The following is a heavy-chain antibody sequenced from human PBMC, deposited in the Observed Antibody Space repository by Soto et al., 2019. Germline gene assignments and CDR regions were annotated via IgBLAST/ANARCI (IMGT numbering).Heavy chain of an antibody. CDR3: ARGVDY. CDR1: GGSFCGYY. CDR2: INHSGST. J-gene: IGHJ4*02. Sequence: AETLSLTCAVYGGSFCGYYWSWIRQPPGKGLEWIGEINHSGSTNYNPSLKSRVTISVDTSKNQFSLKLSSVTAADTAVYYCARGVDYWGQGTLVTVSS. V-gene: IGHV4-34*01.